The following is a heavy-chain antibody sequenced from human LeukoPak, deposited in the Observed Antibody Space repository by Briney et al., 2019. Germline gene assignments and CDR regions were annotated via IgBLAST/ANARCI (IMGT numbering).Heavy chain of an antibody. J-gene: IGHJ4*02. V-gene: IGHV4-59*08. CDR1: GGSISSYY. D-gene: IGHD6-13*01. CDR2: IYYSGST. Sequence: PSETLSLTCTVSGGSISSYYWSWIRQPPGKGLEWIGYIYYSGSTNYNPSLKSRVTISVDTSKNQFSLKLSSVTAADTAVYYCARSITYRSTWNSDYWGQGTLVTVSS. CDR3: ARSITYRSTWNSDY.